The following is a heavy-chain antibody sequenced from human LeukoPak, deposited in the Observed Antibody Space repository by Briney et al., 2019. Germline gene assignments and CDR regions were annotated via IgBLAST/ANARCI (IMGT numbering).Heavy chain of an antibody. J-gene: IGHJ4*02. CDR3: ARISSWIDY. V-gene: IGHV3-23*01. Sequence: GGSLRLSCAASGFTFSSYAMSWVRQAPGKGLEWVSAISGSGGSTYYADSVKGRFTISRDNAKNSLYLQMNSLRAEDTAVYYCARISSWIDYWGQGTLVTVSS. CDR1: GFTFSSYA. D-gene: IGHD6-13*01. CDR2: ISGSGGST.